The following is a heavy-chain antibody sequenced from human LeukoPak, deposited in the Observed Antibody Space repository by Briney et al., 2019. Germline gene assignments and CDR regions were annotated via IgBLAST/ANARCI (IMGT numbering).Heavy chain of an antibody. J-gene: IGHJ4*02. V-gene: IGHV3-23*01. Sequence: GGSLRLFCAASGYTFSIYKMNWFRQAPGKGLEWVSIINYNGDNKYYADSVQGRFTISRDNSKNTVYLQMNSLRAEDTAIYYCAKDGHCPGALCPTQIAVAGYNDNWGQGTLVTVSS. CDR1: GYTFSIYK. D-gene: IGHD6-19*01. CDR2: INYNGDNK. CDR3: AKDGHCPGALCPTQIAVAGYNDN.